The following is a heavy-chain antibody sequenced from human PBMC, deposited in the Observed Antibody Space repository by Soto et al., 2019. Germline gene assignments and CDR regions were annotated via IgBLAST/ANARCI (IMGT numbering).Heavy chain of an antibody. V-gene: IGHV4-39*01. CDR2: IYYRGTT. CDR1: GVSISSSSYY. J-gene: IGHJ6*04. D-gene: IGHD3-3*01. CDR3: ARQCTRVRPSITIGAASTFDM. Sequence: QLQLQESGPGLVKPSETLSLTCSVSGVSISSSSYYWGWIRQRPGKGLEWIGSIYYRGTTFHNPSLKSRVTISVATSKYPSSLPLTRVTAADTAVYSWARQCTRVRPSITIGAASTFDMWGKGTTVTVSS.